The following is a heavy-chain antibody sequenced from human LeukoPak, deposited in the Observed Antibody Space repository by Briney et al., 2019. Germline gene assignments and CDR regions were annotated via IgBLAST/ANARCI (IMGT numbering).Heavy chain of an antibody. Sequence: PSETLSLTCTVSGGSINSSSYYWGWIRQPPGKGLEWIGSIFYSGNTYDNPSLKSRVTISVDTSKNQFSLKLSSVTAADTAVYYCARVDSSSSFLYYYYYYMDVWGKGTTVTVSS. V-gene: IGHV4-39*01. CDR3: ARVDSSSSFLYYYYYYMDV. CDR2: IFYSGNT. CDR1: GGSINSSSYY. D-gene: IGHD6-6*01. J-gene: IGHJ6*03.